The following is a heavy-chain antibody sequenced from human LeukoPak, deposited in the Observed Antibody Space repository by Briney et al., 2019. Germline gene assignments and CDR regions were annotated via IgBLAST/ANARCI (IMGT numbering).Heavy chain of an antibody. J-gene: IGHJ6*02. V-gene: IGHV3-21*01. D-gene: IGHD2-2*01. CDR1: GFTLSSYN. CDR2: ISSSSSYI. Sequence: GGPLRLPCAASGFTLSSYNMNWLRQSPGKALEWVSSISSSSSYIYYADSVKGRFTISRDNAKNSLYLQMNSLRAEDTAVYYCARDHLRKLGYCSSTSCWPVYYYYGMDVWGQGTTVTVSS. CDR3: ARDHLRKLGYCSSTSCWPVYYYYGMDV.